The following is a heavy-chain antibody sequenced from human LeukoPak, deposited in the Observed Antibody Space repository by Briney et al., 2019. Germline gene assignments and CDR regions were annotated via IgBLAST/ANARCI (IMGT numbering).Heavy chain of an antibody. V-gene: IGHV3-48*03. D-gene: IGHD1-26*01. CDR2: ISSSGTTI. CDR3: ARGWDRAHPTGFEFDV. J-gene: IGHJ4*02. Sequence: GGSLRLSCAASGFTFSSYEMNWVRQAPGMGLEWVSFISSSGTTINQPDSVKGRFTISRDNAKNSVHLQMDNLRVEDTAVYYCARGWDRAHPTGFEFDVWGQGTLVTVSS. CDR1: GFTFSSYE.